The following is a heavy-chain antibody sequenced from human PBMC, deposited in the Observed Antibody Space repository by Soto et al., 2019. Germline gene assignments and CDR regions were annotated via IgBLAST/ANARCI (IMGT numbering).Heavy chain of an antibody. J-gene: IGHJ4*02. D-gene: IGHD6-13*01. CDR3: VKDEGSTGHYFDY. Sequence: PGGSLRLSCSASGFTFSSYAMHWVRQAPGKGLEYVSAISSNGGSTYYADSVKGRFTISRDNSKNTLYLQMSSLRAEDTAVYYCVKDEGSTGHYFDYWGQGTLVTVSS. CDR1: GFTFSSYA. V-gene: IGHV3-64D*06. CDR2: ISSNGGST.